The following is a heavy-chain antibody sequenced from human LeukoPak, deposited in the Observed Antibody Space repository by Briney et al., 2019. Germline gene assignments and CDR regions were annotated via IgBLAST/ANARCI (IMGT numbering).Heavy chain of an antibody. V-gene: IGHV1-46*01. D-gene: IGHD6-19*01. CDR3: ASKDSSGWYEEA. J-gene: IGHJ5*02. Sequence: GASVKVSCKASGYTFTTYYMHWVRQAPGQGLEWVGVINPSGGRTSYAQKFQGRVTMTRDTSTGTVYMELSSLRSEDTAVYYCASKDSSGWYEEAWGQGTLVTVSS. CDR2: INPSGGRT. CDR1: GYTFTTYY.